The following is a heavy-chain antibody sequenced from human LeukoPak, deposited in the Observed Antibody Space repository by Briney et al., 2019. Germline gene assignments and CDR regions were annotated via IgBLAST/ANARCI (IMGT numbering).Heavy chain of an antibody. V-gene: IGHV3-20*01. Sequence: GGSLRLSCAASGFTFDDYGMSWVRQAPGKGLGWVSGINWNGGSTGYADSVKGRFTISRDNAKNSLYLQMNSLRAEDTALYHCARGVGDSRFYYYNMDVWGKGTTVTVSS. J-gene: IGHJ6*03. D-gene: IGHD3-22*01. CDR2: INWNGGST. CDR1: GFTFDDYG. CDR3: ARGVGDSRFYYYNMDV.